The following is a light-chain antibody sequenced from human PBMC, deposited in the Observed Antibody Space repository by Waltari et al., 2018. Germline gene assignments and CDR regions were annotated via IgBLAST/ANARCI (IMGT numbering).Light chain of an antibody. V-gene: IGKV3-20*01. CDR2: GAS. Sequence: EFVLTQSPGTLSFSPGERATLSCRASQSIVRYLVWYQQKPGQAPRLLIYGASSRAAGIPDRFSGSGSGTDFSLTISRLEPEDFAVYYCQNYVRLPAVFGQGTKVEIK. CDR3: QNYVRLPAV. J-gene: IGKJ1*01. CDR1: QSIVRY.